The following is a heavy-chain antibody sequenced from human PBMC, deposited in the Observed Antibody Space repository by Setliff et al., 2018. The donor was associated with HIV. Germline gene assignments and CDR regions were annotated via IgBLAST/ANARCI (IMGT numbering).Heavy chain of an antibody. CDR1: GGSISSYY. CDR3: ARSFTYNFWSGLAGDAFDI. J-gene: IGHJ3*02. D-gene: IGHD3-3*01. Sequence: SETLSLTCTVSGGSISSYYWSWIRQPAGKGLEWIGRIYTSGSTNYNPSLKSRVTMSVDTSKNQFSLKLSSVTAADTAVYYCARSFTYNFWSGLAGDAFDIWGQGTMVNVSS. V-gene: IGHV4-4*07. CDR2: IYTSGST.